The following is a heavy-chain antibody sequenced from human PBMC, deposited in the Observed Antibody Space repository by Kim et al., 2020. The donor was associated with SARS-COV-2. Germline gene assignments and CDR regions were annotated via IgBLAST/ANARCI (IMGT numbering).Heavy chain of an antibody. CDR1: GFTFGDYA. V-gene: IGHV3-49*04. CDR3: TRGDYYGSGSYYTPDTPDY. Sequence: GGSLRLSCTASGFTFGDYAMSWVRQAPGKGLEWVGFIRSKAYGGTTEYAASVKGRFTISRDDSKSIAYLQMNSLKTEDTAVYYCTRGDYYGSGSYYTPDTPDYWGQGTLVTVSS. D-gene: IGHD3-10*01. CDR2: IRSKAYGGTT. J-gene: IGHJ4*02.